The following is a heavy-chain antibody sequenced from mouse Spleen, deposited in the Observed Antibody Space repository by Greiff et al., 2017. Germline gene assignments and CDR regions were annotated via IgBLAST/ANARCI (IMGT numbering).Heavy chain of an antibody. CDR3: ARGGGDPYYYAMDY. D-gene: IGHD2-13*01. CDR2: IYPRDGST. V-gene: IGHV1-85*01. Sequence: QVQLQQSGAELVRPGTSVKVSCKASGYAFTNYLIEWVKQRPGQGLEWIGWIYPRDGSTKYNEKFKGKATLTVDTSSSTAYMELHSLTSEDSAVYFCARGGGDPYYYAMDYWGQGTSVTVSS. J-gene: IGHJ4*01. CDR1: GYAFTNYL.